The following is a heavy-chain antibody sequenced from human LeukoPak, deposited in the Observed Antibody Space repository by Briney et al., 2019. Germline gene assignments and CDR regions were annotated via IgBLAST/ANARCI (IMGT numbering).Heavy chain of an antibody. CDR2: IYYSGST. Sequence: SETLSLTCTVSGGSISSYYWSWIRQPPGKGLEWIGYIYYSGSTNYNPSLKSRVTISVDTSKNQFSLKLSSVTAADTAVYYCASREGKIYSSSSSFVSERDWYFDLWGRGTLVTVSS. CDR3: ASREGKIYSSSSSFVSERDWYFDL. CDR1: GGSISSYY. D-gene: IGHD6-6*01. J-gene: IGHJ2*01. V-gene: IGHV4-59*01.